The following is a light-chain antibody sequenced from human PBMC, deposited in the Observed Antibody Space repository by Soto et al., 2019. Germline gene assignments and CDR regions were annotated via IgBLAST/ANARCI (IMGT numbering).Light chain of an antibody. CDR3: QQYGTSRT. J-gene: IGKJ1*01. CDR2: GAS. Sequence: IVLTQAPGPLSLSPGERATLSCRASQSVSSSYLAWYQQKPGQAPRLLIYGASSRATGIPDRFSGSGSGTDFTLTISRLEPEDFAVYYCQQYGTSRTFAQGTKVDIK. CDR1: QSVSSSY. V-gene: IGKV3-20*01.